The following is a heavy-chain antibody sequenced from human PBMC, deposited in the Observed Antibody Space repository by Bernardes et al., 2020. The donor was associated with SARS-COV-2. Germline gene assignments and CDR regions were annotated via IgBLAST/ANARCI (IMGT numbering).Heavy chain of an antibody. CDR3: ARADSSGYSGVDY. V-gene: IGHV3-23*01. J-gene: IGHJ4*02. CDR1: GFTFSSYA. D-gene: IGHD3-22*01. Sequence: GSLRLSCAASGFTFSSYAMTWVRLAPGKGLEWVSVISGSGGTTYYADSVKGRFTMSRDNSKNTLYLQMNSLRVEDTAVYYCARADSSGYSGVDYWGQGTPVTVSS. CDR2: ISGSGGTT.